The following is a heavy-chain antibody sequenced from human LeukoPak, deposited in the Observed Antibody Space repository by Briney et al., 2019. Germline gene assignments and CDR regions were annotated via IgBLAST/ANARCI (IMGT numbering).Heavy chain of an antibody. J-gene: IGHJ6*02. Sequence: SETLSLTCTVSGGSISNYYWSWIRQPPGKGLEWIGYIYYSGSINYNPSLKRRVTMSVDTSKDQFSLKLSSVTAADTAVYYCARAHYDILTGPNNGLDVWGQGTTVTVSS. CDR2: IYYSGSI. V-gene: IGHV4-59*08. D-gene: IGHD3-9*01. CDR3: ARAHYDILTGPNNGLDV. CDR1: GGSISNYY.